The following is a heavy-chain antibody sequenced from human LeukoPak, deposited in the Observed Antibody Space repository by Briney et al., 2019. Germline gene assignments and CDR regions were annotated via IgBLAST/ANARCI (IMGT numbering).Heavy chain of an antibody. D-gene: IGHD3-22*01. CDR2: ISSSGSYI. Sequence: GGSLRLSCAASRFTFSSYSMNWVRQAPGKGLEWVSSISSSGSYIYYADSVKGRFTISRDNAKHSLYLQMNSLRAEDTAVYYCARDHRVLDYYDSSGYYRGFDPWGQGTLVTVSS. CDR3: ARDHRVLDYYDSSGYYRGFDP. V-gene: IGHV3-21*04. CDR1: RFTFSSYS. J-gene: IGHJ5*02.